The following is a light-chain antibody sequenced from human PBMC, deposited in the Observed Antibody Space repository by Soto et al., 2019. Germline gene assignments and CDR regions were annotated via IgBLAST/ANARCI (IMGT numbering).Light chain of an antibody. V-gene: IGLV2-8*01. CDR1: SSDVGGYNY. J-gene: IGLJ2*01. Sequence: QSVLTQPPSASGSPGQSVTISCTGTSSDVGGYNYVSWYQQHPGKAPKLMIYEVSKRPSGVPDRFSGSKSGNTASLTVSGLQAEDEAYYYCSSYAGTNNVLFGGGTKVTVL. CDR2: EVS. CDR3: SSYAGTNNVL.